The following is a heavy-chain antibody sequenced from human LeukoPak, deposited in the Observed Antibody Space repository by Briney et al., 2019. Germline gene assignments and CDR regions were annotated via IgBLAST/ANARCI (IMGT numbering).Heavy chain of an antibody. CDR1: GGSISSSSYY. CDR2: IYYSGST. Sequence: SETLSLTCTVSGGSISSSSYYWGWIRQPPGKGLEWIGSIYYSGSTYYNPSLKSRVTISVDTSKNQFSLKLSSVTAADTAVYYCASNYYYDSSGYYSNYFDYWGQGTLVTVSS. V-gene: IGHV4-39*07. D-gene: IGHD3-22*01. J-gene: IGHJ4*02. CDR3: ASNYYYDSSGYYSNYFDY.